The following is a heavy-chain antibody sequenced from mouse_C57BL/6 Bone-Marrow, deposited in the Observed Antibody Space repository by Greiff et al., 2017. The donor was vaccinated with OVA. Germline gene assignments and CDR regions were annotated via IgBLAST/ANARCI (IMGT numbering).Heavy chain of an antibody. V-gene: IGHV1-81*01. CDR1: GYTFTSYG. Sequence: QVQLKESGAELARPGASVKLSCKASGYTFTSYGISWVKQRTGQGLEWIGEIYPRSGNTYYNEKFKGKATLTADKSSSTAYMELRSLTSEDSAVYFCAPYYYGSSNYYAMDYWGQGTSVTVSS. D-gene: IGHD1-1*01. CDR2: IYPRSGNT. J-gene: IGHJ4*01. CDR3: APYYYGSSNYYAMDY.